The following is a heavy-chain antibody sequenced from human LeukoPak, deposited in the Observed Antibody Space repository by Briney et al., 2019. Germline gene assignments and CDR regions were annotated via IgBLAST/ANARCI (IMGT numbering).Heavy chain of an antibody. J-gene: IGHJ3*01. CDR3: AKVHLRIEIYAFDV. Sequence: GGSLRLSCAASGFIFSSHWMSWVRQAPGKGLEWVANINQDGSERNYVDSLKGRFTISRDNSKNTLFLQMNNLRVEDTAVYYCAKVHLRIEIYAFDVWGQGTMVTVSS. D-gene: IGHD1-26*01. V-gene: IGHV3-7*01. CDR2: INQDGSER. CDR1: GFIFSSHW.